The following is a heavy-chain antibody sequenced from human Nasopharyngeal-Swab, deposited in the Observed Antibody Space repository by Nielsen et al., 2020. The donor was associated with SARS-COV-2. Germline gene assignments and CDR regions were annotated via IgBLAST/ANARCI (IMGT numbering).Heavy chain of an antibody. V-gene: IGHV5-51*01. CDR2: IYPDDSDT. CDR3: ARGHPGVYYFDS. J-gene: IGHJ4*02. D-gene: IGHD3-10*01. Sequence: GESLKISCKGSGSSFTSYWIGWVRPMPGRDMEWMGIIYPDDSDTIYSPSFQGQVTISADKSINTAYLQFSSLKASDTAIYYCARGHPGVYYFDSWGQGTLVTVSS. CDR1: GSSFTSYW.